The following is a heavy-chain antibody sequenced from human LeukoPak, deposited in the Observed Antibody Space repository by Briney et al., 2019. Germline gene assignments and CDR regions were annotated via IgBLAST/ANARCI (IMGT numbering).Heavy chain of an antibody. CDR2: IYYSGST. CDR1: GGSISSYY. Sequence: SSETLSLTCTVSGGSISSYYWSWIRQPPGKGLEWIGYIYYSGSTNYNPSLKSRVTISVDTSKNQFSLKLSSVTAAHTAVYYCARRTVTTLIDYWGQGTLVTVSS. J-gene: IGHJ4*02. CDR3: ARRTVTTLIDY. V-gene: IGHV4-59*08. D-gene: IGHD4-17*01.